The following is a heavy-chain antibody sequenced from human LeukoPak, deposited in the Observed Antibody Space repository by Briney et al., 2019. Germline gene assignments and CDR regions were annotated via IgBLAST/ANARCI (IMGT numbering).Heavy chain of an antibody. CDR1: GGSISSYY. V-gene: IGHV4-59*12. Sequence: SETLSLTCTVSGGSISSYYWTWIRQPPGKTLEWIGTIYYRGNTDYNPSLESRVAISVDTSKNHFSLKLSSVTAADTAVYYCARDDILTGYYHFWGQGTLVTVSS. CDR2: IYYRGNT. CDR3: ARDDILTGYYHF. D-gene: IGHD3-9*01. J-gene: IGHJ4*02.